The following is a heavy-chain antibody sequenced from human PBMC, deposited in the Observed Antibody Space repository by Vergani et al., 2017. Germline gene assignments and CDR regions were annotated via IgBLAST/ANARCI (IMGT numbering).Heavy chain of an antibody. D-gene: IGHD1-1*01. V-gene: IGHV4-4*02. CDR3: ARGAAGTRGRYYMDV. J-gene: IGHJ6*03. CDR1: GGSISSSNW. Sequence: QVQLQESGPGLVKPSGTLSLTCAVSGGSISSSNWWSWVRQPPGKGLEWIGEIYHSGSTNYNPSLTSRVTISVDKSKNQFSLKLSSVTAADTAVYYCARGAAGTRGRYYMDVWGKGTTVTVSS. CDR2: IYHSGST.